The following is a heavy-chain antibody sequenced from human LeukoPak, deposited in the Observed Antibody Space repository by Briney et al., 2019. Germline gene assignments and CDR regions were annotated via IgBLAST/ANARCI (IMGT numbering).Heavy chain of an antibody. Sequence: PGGSLRLSCATSGFTFSSYAMSWVRQAPGKGLEWVSAISGSGGSTYYADSVKGRFTNSRDNSKNTLYLQMNSLRAEDTAVYYCAKAVAATRYYFDNWGQGTLVTVSS. CDR2: ISGSGGST. CDR1: GFTFSSYA. V-gene: IGHV3-23*01. J-gene: IGHJ4*02. CDR3: AKAVAATRYYFDN. D-gene: IGHD2-15*01.